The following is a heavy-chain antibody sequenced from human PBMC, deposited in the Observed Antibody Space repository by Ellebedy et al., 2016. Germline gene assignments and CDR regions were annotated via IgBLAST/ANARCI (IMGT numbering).Heavy chain of an antibody. CDR2: ISTYTGNT. V-gene: IGHV1-18*01. J-gene: IGHJ4*02. CDR3: GRDSLGYTSLTDY. D-gene: IGHD3-16*02. CDR1: GYTFNSHS. Sequence: ASVKVSCXTSGYTFNSHSISWVRQAPGQGLEWVGWISTYTGNTNYTQRVQGRVSLTTDTSTSTAYLELRSLRSDDTAVYYCGRDSLGYTSLTDYWGQGTLVTVSS.